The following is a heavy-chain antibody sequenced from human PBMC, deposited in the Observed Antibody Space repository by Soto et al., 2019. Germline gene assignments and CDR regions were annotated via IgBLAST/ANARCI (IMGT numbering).Heavy chain of an antibody. J-gene: IGHJ4*02. CDR3: ARDIFRSGYDDSSGYYGY. Sequence: QVQLVESGGGVVQPGRSLRLSCAASGFTFSNYGMPWVRQAPGKGLEWVAVIWYDGSNKYYADSVKGRFTISRDNSKNTLYVQMNSLSAEHTAVYYFARDIFRSGYDDSSGYYGYWGQGTLVTVSS. CDR2: IWYDGSNK. CDR1: GFTFSNYG. V-gene: IGHV3-33*01. D-gene: IGHD3-22*01.